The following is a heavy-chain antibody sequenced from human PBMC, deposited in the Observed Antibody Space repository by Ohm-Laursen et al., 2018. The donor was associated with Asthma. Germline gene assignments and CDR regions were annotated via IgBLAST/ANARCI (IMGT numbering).Heavy chain of an antibody. CDR3: VASRQSAWGWDL. CDR1: GDKFSAYY. D-gene: IGHD1-26*01. CDR2: ITHAGYA. J-gene: IGHJ4*02. V-gene: IGHV4-34*08. Sequence: GTLSLTCAASGDKFSAYYFSWIRQLPGQGLEWIGQITHAGYANYKASLESRVTISVDTSKEQFSLNVNSVTDADTAAYFCVASRQSAWGWDLWGQGTLVTVAS.